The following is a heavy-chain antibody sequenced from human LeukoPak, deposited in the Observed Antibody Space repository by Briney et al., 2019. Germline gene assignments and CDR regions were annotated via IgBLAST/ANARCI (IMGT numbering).Heavy chain of an antibody. CDR2: IDPKSGGT. V-gene: IGHV1-2*02. CDR1: GYTFTGYY. J-gene: IGHJ4*02. CDR3: ARGVGRSAAGLYYFDY. Sequence: ASVRVSCKASGYTFTGYYMHWVRQAPGQGLEWMGWIDPKSGGTNYAQKFQGRVTMTRDTSISTAYMELSRLRSDDTAVYYCARGVGRSAAGLYYFDYWGQGTLGTVSS. D-gene: IGHD3-10*01.